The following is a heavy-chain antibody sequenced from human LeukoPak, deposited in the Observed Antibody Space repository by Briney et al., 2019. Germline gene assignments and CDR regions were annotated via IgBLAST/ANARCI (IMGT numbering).Heavy chain of an antibody. D-gene: IGHD3-10*01. V-gene: IGHV4-61*02. CDR2: IYTSGST. Sequence: SQTLSLTCTVSGGSISSGSYYWSWIRQPAGKGLEWIGRIYTSGSTNYNPSLKSRVTISVDMSKNQFSLKLSSVTAADTAVYYCARAQYDYGSGSYYYYYHMDVWGKGATVTVSS. CDR1: GGSISSGSYY. CDR3: ARAQYDYGSGSYYYYYHMDV. J-gene: IGHJ6*03.